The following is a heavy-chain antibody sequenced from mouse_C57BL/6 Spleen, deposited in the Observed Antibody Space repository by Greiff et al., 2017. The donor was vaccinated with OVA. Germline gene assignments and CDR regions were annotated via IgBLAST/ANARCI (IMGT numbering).Heavy chain of an antibody. Sequence: DVMLVESGGGLVQPKGSLKLSCAASGFSFNTYAMNWVRQAPGKGLEWVARIRSKSNNYATYYADSVKDRFTISRDDSESMLYLQMNNLKTEDTAMYYCVRHEGYHGRTWFAYWGQGTLVTVSA. CDR2: IRSKSNNYAT. J-gene: IGHJ3*01. CDR1: GFSFNTYA. CDR3: VRHEGYHGRTWFAY. D-gene: IGHD1-1*01. V-gene: IGHV10-1*01.